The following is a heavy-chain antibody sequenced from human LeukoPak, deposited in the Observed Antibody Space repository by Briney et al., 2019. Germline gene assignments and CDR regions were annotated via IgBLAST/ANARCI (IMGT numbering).Heavy chain of an antibody. J-gene: IGHJ4*02. V-gene: IGHV3-23*01. CDR1: GFTFSTYG. CDR2: ITGSGGGT. CDR3: AKDPQNIGPDPYYFDS. D-gene: IGHD2/OR15-2a*01. Sequence: PGGSLRLSCAASGFTFSTYGMTWVRRAPGRGLEWVSTITGSGGGTWYTDSVKGRFTISRDNSKNTLYLQMNSLRVEDTAIYFCAKDPQNIGPDPYYFDSWGQGTLVTVSS.